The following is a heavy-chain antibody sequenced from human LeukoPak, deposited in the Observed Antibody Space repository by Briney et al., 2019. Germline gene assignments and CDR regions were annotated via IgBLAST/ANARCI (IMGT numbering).Heavy chain of an antibody. D-gene: IGHD1-1*01. CDR3: ARCIQLERRGEYYYYYGMDV. J-gene: IGHJ6*04. CDR2: IIPFYGIT. Sequence: GASVKVSCKASGGTFGTYAITWVRQAPGKGLEWMGGIIPFYGITNYAEKFQGRVTITADKSRNTAYMEVDSLKSEDSAMYFCARCIQLERRGEYYYYYGMDVWGRGTTVTVSS. CDR1: GGTFGTYA. V-gene: IGHV1-69*10.